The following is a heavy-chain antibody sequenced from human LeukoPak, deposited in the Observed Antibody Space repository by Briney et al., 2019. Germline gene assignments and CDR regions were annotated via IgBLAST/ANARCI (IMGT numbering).Heavy chain of an antibody. Sequence: GASVTVSCKASGYTFTAYYMHWVRQAPGQGIDWMGWINPNSGGTNYAQKFQGRVTMTRDTSISTAYMELSRLRSDDTAVYYCASLQLLSRGYYYGMDVWGQGTTVTVSS. CDR3: ASLQLLSRGYYYGMDV. CDR1: GYTFTAYY. D-gene: IGHD2-21*02. J-gene: IGHJ6*02. V-gene: IGHV1-2*02. CDR2: INPNSGGT.